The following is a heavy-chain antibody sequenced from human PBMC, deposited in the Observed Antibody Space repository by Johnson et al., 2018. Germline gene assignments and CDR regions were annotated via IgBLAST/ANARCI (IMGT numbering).Heavy chain of an antibody. Sequence: VRLGQSGGGLVQPGRSLRLSCAASGFTFDDYDMHWVRQAPGQGLERVSGLSWNRGSIGYAASVTGRLTISRDTAKPSLYLLLTSPGAGDKALFCQPRDNAKISLYLQMNSLGAEDTAVYYCAKDIGGYSYDPPHAFDIWGQGTMVTVSS. J-gene: IGHJ3*02. CDR1: GFTFDDYD. V-gene: IGHV3-9*01. CDR2: LSWNRGSI. D-gene: IGHD5-18*01. CDR3: PRDNAKISLYLQMNSLGAEDTAVYYCAKDIGGYSYDPPHAFDI.